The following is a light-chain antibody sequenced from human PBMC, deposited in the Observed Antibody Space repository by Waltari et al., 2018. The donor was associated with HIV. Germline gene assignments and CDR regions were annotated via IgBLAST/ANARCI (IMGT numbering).Light chain of an antibody. V-gene: IGLV1-47*01. J-gene: IGLJ1*01. CDR1: SSNIENDN. Sequence: QSVLTQPPSASGTPGQRVTISCSGSSSNIENDNVYWYQQLTGAAPRLLIYKDPERPSGVPDRFAGSKSGTSASLAISGLRSEDEADYYCVGWDSRLSGYVFGSGTKVTVL. CDR3: VGWDSRLSGYV. CDR2: KDP.